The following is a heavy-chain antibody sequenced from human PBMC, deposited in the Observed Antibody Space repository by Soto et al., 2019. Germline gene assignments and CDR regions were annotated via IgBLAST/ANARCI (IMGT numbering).Heavy chain of an antibody. V-gene: IGHV4-61*01. Sequence: PSETLSLTCTVSGGSVSSGSYYWSWIRQPPGKGLEWIGYIYYSGSTNYNPSLKSRVTISVDTSKNQFSLKLSSVTAADTAVYYGARAYYYGPAGMDVWGQGTTVTVSS. D-gene: IGHD3-10*01. CDR1: GGSVSSGSYY. CDR3: ARAYYYGPAGMDV. CDR2: IYYSGST. J-gene: IGHJ6*02.